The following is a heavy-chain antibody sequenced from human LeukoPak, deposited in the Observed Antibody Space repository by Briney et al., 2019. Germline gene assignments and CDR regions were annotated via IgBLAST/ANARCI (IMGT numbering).Heavy chain of an antibody. D-gene: IGHD3-22*01. CDR1: GGAFSSYA. CDR2: IIPIFGTA. CDR3: AKDLGDSSGYYLLWYYYGMDV. Sequence: SVKVSCKASGGAFSSYAISWVRQAPGQGLEWMGGIIPIFGTANYAQKFQGRVTITADESTSTAYMELRSLRSDDTAVYYCAKDLGDSSGYYLLWYYYGMDVWGQGTTVTVSS. J-gene: IGHJ6*02. V-gene: IGHV1-69*13.